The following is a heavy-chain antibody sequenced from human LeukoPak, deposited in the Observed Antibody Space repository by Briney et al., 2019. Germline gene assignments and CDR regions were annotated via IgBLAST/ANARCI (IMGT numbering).Heavy chain of an antibody. V-gene: IGHV4-30-2*01. J-gene: IGHJ4*02. CDR1: GGSISSGGYS. CDR2: IYHSGST. CDR3: ARTGPYDSSGYYYLRIFDY. D-gene: IGHD3-22*01. Sequence: SETLSLTCAVSGGSISSGGYSWSWIRQPPGKGLEWIGYIYHSGSTYYNPSLKSRVTISVDRSKNQFSLKLSSVTAADTAVYYCARTGPYDSSGYYYLRIFDYWGQGTLVTVSS.